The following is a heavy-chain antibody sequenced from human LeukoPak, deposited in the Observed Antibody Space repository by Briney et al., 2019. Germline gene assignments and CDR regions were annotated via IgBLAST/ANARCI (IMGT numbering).Heavy chain of an antibody. V-gene: IGHV4-59*08. CDR2: IYYSGST. CDR3: ARGLRDSSGWGSYYFDY. CDR1: GGSISSYY. J-gene: IGHJ4*02. Sequence: PSETLSLTCTVSGGSISSYYWSWIRQPPGKGLEWIGYIYYSGSTNYNPSLKSRVTISVDTSKNQFSLKLNSVTAADTAVYYCARGLRDSSGWGSYYFDYWGQGTLVTVSS. D-gene: IGHD6-19*01.